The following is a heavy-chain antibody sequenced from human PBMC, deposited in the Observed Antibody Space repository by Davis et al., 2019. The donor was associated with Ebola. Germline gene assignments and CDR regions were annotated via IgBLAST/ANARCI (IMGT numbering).Heavy chain of an antibody. CDR1: GFTLNNYA. CDR3: GPKCNSATCGTFGMDV. V-gene: IGHV3-23*01. J-gene: IGHJ6*04. D-gene: IGHD2/OR15-2a*01. Sequence: SPKPPCATSGFTLNNYAMNRVRQAPGKGLEWVSTIGSSGASTYYADSVKGRFTISRDNSENTLYLQMNSLRAEDTAVYYCGPKCNSATCGTFGMDVWGKGTTVTVSS. CDR2: IGSSGAST.